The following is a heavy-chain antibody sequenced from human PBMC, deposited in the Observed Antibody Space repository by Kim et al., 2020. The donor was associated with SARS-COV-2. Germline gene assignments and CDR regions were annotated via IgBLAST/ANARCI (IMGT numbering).Heavy chain of an antibody. J-gene: IGHJ6*02. D-gene: IGHD2-15*01. CDR1: GFTFDDYG. Sequence: GGSLRLSCEVSGFTFDDYGIHWVRQAPGKGLEWVAGISWNSGLIGYADSVRGRFTISRDNAKNSVYLQMSNLKPEDTAIYYCGKDLRYCRGGSCYGPFYYYGLDVWGRGTTVTVSS. V-gene: IGHV3-9*01. CDR2: ISWNSGLI. CDR3: GKDLRYCRGGSCYGPFYYYGLDV.